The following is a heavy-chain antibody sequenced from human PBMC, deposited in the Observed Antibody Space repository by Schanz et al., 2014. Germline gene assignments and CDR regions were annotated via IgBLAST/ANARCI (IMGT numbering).Heavy chain of an antibody. CDR2: ISGSGGST. CDR3: TRSYYDFSWGSYRFRAFDI. V-gene: IGHV3-23*04. CDR1: GFTFTTHS. Sequence: EVQLVESGGGLVQPGGSLRLSCAASGFTFTTHSMTWVRQAPGKGLEWVSGISGSGGSTYYADSVKGRFTISRDNAKKTLSLQMISLRAEDTAIYFCTRSYYDFSWGSYRFRAFDIWGQGTTXIVSS. J-gene: IGHJ3*02. D-gene: IGHD3-16*02.